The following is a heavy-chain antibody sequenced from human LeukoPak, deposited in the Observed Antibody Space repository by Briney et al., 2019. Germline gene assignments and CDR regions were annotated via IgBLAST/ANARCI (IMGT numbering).Heavy chain of an antibody. J-gene: IGHJ4*02. CDR1: GYFISSGYY. Sequence: ASETLSLTCTVSGYFISSGYYWGWIRQPPGKGLEWIGNIYSSGSTYYNASLQSRVTISIDTSKNQFSLRPNSVTAADTAMYYCAKSGGYGLIDYWGQGTRVTVSS. CDR2: IYSSGST. CDR3: AKSGGYGLIDY. D-gene: IGHD1-26*01. V-gene: IGHV4-38-2*02.